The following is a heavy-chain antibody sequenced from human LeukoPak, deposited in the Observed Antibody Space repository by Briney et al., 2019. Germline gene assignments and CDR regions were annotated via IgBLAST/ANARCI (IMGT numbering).Heavy chain of an antibody. CDR2: IYHSGST. CDR3: ARAHSDYYDSSGYYSNFDY. Sequence: PSETLSLTCTVSGGSISSSSYYWGWIRQPPGKGLEWIGEIYHSGSTNYNPSLKSRVTISVDKSKNQFSLKLSSVTAADTAVYYCARAHSDYYDSSGYYSNFDYWGQGTLVTVSS. CDR1: GGSISSSSYY. D-gene: IGHD3-22*01. J-gene: IGHJ4*02. V-gene: IGHV4-39*07.